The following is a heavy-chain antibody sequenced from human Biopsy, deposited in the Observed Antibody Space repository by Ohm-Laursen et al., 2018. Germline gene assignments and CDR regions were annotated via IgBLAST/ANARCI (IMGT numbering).Heavy chain of an antibody. D-gene: IGHD6-19*01. CDR2: IYDRGSTA. J-gene: IGHJ4*02. CDR3: ARGMRSSGWPYFDS. V-gene: IGHV4-61*01. CDR1: GDSVSSVSFY. Sequence: SVTLSLTCTVSGDSVSSVSFYWTWIRQPPGQGLEYIGYIYDRGSTANYNPSLESRVTMSVDVPKNQFSLKLSSVTGADTAIYYCARGMRSSGWPYFDSWGQGTLVTVSS.